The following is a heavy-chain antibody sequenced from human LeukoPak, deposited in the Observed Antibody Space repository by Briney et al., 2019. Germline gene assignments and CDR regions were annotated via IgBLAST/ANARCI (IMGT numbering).Heavy chain of an antibody. CDR1: GGSFSGYY. Sequence: SETLSLTCAVYGGSFSGYYWSWIRQPPGKGLELIGEINHSGSANYNPSLKSRVTISVDTSKNQFSLKLSSVTAADTAVYYCARGDIVIVPAARKGYYYMDVWGKGTTVTVSS. D-gene: IGHD2-2*01. J-gene: IGHJ6*03. CDR3: ARGDIVIVPAARKGYYYMDV. V-gene: IGHV4-34*01. CDR2: INHSGSA.